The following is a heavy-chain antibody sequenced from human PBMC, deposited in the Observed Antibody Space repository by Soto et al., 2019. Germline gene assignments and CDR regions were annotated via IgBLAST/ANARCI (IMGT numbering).Heavy chain of an antibody. V-gene: IGHV5-51*01. J-gene: IGHJ4*02. Sequence: GESLKTSFKASGYSFTNYWIGWVRQMPGKGLEWMGNIYPGDSDTTFSPSFQGQVTMSADKSLSMAYLLWSSLKASDSAIYYCAAINDAFYYWGQGTLVTVSS. CDR2: IYPGDSDT. CDR1: GYSFTNYW. CDR3: AAINDAFYY. D-gene: IGHD2-2*01.